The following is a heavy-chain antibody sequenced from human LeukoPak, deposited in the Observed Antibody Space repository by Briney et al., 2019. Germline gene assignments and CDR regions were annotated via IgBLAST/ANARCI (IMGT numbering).Heavy chain of an antibody. CDR3: ARDSGPGKRSFDY. D-gene: IGHD3-10*01. V-gene: IGHV4-38-2*02. J-gene: IGHJ4*02. CDR2: IYHSGPT. CDR1: GYSLSSGYY. Sequence: PSETLSLTCAVSGYSLSSGYYWGWIRQPPGKGLEWIGSIYHSGPTYYNPTLKSRVTISLDTSKNQFSLKLSSVTAADTAVYYCARDSGPGKRSFDYWGQGTLVTVSS.